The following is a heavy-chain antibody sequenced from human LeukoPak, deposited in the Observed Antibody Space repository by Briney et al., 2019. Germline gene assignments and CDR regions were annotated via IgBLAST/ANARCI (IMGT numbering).Heavy chain of an antibody. V-gene: IGHV3-23*01. J-gene: IGHJ4*02. CDR2: ISGSGGST. CDR3: TRATGEWPTLDF. CDR1: GFTFSSYA. Sequence: GGSLRLSCAASGFTFSSYAMSWVRQAPGKGLEWVSAISGSGGSTYYADSVKGRFTISRDNSKNTLYLQMNSLRADDTAMYFCTRATGEWPTLDFWGQGALVAVSS. D-gene: IGHD3-10*01.